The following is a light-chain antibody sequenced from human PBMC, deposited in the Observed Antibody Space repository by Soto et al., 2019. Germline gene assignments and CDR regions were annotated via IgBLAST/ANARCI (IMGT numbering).Light chain of an antibody. CDR3: SSYTSSSTPLYV. Sequence: QSVLNQPASVSGSPGQSITIPCTGTSSDVGGYNYVSWYQQHPGKAPKLMIYDVSNRPSGVSNRFSGSKSGNTASLTISGLQAEDEADYYCSSYTSSSTPLYVFGTGTKVTVL. V-gene: IGLV2-14*01. J-gene: IGLJ1*01. CDR2: DVS. CDR1: SSDVGGYNY.